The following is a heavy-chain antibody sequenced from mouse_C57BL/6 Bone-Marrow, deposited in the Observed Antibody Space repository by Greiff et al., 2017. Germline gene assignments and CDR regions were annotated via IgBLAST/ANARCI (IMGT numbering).Heavy chain of an antibody. V-gene: IGHV5-17*01. J-gene: IGHJ4*01. Sequence: EVQLQESGGGLVKPGGSLKLSCAASGFTFSDYGMHWVRQAPEKGLEWVAYISSGSSTIYYADTVKGRYTISRDNAKNTLFLQMTSLRSEDTAMYYCARQGNYVSMEDWGQGTSVTVSS. CDR1: GFTFSDYG. D-gene: IGHD1-1*01. CDR3: ARQGNYVSMED. CDR2: ISSGSSTI.